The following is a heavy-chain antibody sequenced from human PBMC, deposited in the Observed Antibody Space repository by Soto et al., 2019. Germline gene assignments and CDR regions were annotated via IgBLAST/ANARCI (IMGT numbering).Heavy chain of an antibody. Sequence: PSETLSLTCTVSGGSISSGGYYWSWIRQHPGKGLEWIGYIYYSGSTYYKPSLKSRVTISVDTSKNQFSLKLSSVTAADTAVYYCAREVVVTAMGNWFDPWGQGTLVTVSS. CDR2: IYYSGST. V-gene: IGHV4-31*03. CDR1: GGSISSGGYY. CDR3: AREVVVTAMGNWFDP. D-gene: IGHD2-21*02. J-gene: IGHJ5*02.